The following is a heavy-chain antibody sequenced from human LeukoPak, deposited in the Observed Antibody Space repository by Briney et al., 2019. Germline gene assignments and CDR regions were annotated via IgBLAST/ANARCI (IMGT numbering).Heavy chain of an antibody. Sequence: GASVKVCCKGSGGTFSSYAISWVPQAPGQGLERMGGIIPIFGTANYAQKFQGRVTITADESASTAYMEMSSLRSEDTAVYYCARERYCSSTSCRYRGYFDYWGQGTLVTVSS. CDR2: IIPIFGTA. CDR3: ARERYCSSTSCRYRGYFDY. J-gene: IGHJ4*02. CDR1: GGTFSSYA. V-gene: IGHV1-69*13. D-gene: IGHD2-2*01.